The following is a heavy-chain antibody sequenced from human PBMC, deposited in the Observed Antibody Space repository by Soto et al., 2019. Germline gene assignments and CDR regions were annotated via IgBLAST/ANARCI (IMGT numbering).Heavy chain of an antibody. Sequence: SETLSLTCAVYGGSLSGYYWSWIRQPPGKGLEWIGEINHSGSTNYNPSLKSRVTISVDTSKNQFSLKLSSVTAADTAVYYCALQAAAGTFFDYWGQGTLVTVSS. CDR2: INHSGST. CDR3: ALQAAAGTFFDY. CDR1: GGSLSGYY. J-gene: IGHJ4*02. V-gene: IGHV4-34*01. D-gene: IGHD6-13*01.